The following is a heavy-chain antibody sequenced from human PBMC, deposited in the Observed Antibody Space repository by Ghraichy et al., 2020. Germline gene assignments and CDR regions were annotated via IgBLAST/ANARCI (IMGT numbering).Heavy chain of an antibody. Sequence: GGSLRLSCTASGFTFGDYAMSWFRQAPGKGLEWVGFIRSKAYGGTTEYAASVKGSFTISRDDSKSIAYLQMNSLKTEDTAVYYCTRRTDGWNDAFDIWGQGTMVTVSS. D-gene: IGHD5-24*01. CDR1: GFTFGDYA. CDR3: TRRTDGWNDAFDI. V-gene: IGHV3-49*03. CDR2: IRSKAYGGTT. J-gene: IGHJ3*02.